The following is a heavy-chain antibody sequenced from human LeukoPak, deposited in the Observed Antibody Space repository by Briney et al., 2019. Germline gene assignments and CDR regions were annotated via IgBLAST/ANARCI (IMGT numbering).Heavy chain of an antibody. CDR1: GASISAYS. CDR3: ARASRGFGELYRPYNWFDP. D-gene: IGHD3-10*01. Sequence: SETLSLTCTVSGASISAYSWSWIRQPPGKGLEWIGCIHYSGNTHCNPSLESRVTLSVDTSKNQFSLKLSSVTAADTAVYYCARASRGFGELYRPYNWFDPWGQGTLVTVSS. J-gene: IGHJ5*02. V-gene: IGHV4-59*01. CDR2: IHYSGNT.